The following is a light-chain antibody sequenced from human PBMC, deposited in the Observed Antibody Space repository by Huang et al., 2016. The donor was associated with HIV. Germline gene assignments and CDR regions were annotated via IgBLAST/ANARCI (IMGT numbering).Light chain of an antibody. CDR3: MQRIQFPLT. V-gene: IGKV2-40*01. CDR1: QSLLAGDDGQIY. CDR2: PLS. Sequence: DIVMNQTPLSLPVPPGEPASISCRSSQSLLAGDDGQIYLDWYLPKPGQSPQLLIHPLSSRASGVPDSFSGSGSGTEFPLKISRVEAEDVGIYYCMQRIQFPLTFGGGTNVEIK. J-gene: IGKJ4*01.